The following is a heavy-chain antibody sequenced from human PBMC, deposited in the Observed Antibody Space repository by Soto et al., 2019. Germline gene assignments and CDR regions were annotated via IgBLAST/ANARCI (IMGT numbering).Heavy chain of an antibody. V-gene: IGHV1-2*04. CDR1: GYTFTGYY. CDR2: INPNSGGT. J-gene: IGHJ4*02. CDR3: AIAFAGFNSGWYSTWILYFDY. D-gene: IGHD6-19*01. Sequence: ASVKVSCKASGYTFTGYYMHWVRQAPGQGLEWMGWINPNSGGTNYAQKFQGWVTMTRDTSISTAYMELSRLRSGDTAVYYCAIAFAGFNSGWYSTWILYFDYWGQGTLVTVSS.